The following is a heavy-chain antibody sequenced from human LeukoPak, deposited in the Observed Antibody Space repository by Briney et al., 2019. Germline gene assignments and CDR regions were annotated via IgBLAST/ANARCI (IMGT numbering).Heavy chain of an antibody. V-gene: IGHV3-30*02. CDR2: IRYDGSNK. CDR3: AKDRSYYDSGGYRNFDY. J-gene: IGHJ4*02. D-gene: IGHD3-22*01. CDR1: GFTFTDYV. Sequence: GGSVRLSCAASGFTFTDYVMHWVRQAPGKGLEWVAFIRYDGSNKYYADSVKGRFIISRDNSENTLSLQMNSPRAEDTAVYYCAKDRSYYDSGGYRNFDYWGQGTLVTVSS.